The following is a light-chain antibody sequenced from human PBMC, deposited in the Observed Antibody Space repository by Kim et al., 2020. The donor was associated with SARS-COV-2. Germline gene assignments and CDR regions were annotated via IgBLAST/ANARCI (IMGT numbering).Light chain of an antibody. V-gene: IGLV1-40*01. CDR3: QSYDSSLSGSV. CDR2: ANS. CDR1: SSNIGACYD. Sequence: QRVTLSCTGSSSNIGACYDVHWYQQLPGTAPKLLIYANSNRPSGVPDRFSGSKSGTSASLAITGLQAEDEADYYCQSYDSSLSGSVFGGGTQLTVL. J-gene: IGLJ2*01.